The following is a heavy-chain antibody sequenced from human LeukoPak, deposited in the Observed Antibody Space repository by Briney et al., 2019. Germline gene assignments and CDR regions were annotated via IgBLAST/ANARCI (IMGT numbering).Heavy chain of an antibody. CDR2: ISANNGEI. V-gene: IGHV1-18*04. D-gene: IGHD1-26*01. Sequence: ASVMVSCKASGYTFTNYGISWVRQAPGQGLEWMSWISANNGEIRYAQNFQGRVTMTTDTSTTTAYMELRSLRSDDTAVYYCARVPPSAHQLLSSDYWGQGTQVTVSS. CDR3: ARVPPSAHQLLSSDY. J-gene: IGHJ4*02. CDR1: GYTFTNYG.